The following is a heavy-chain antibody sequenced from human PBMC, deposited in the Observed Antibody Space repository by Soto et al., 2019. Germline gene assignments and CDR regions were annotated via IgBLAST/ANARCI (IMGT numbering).Heavy chain of an antibody. CDR3: GRGLRWYDILTGYYTLLYFDY. CDR1: GGSFSGYY. CDR2: INHSGST. V-gene: IGHV4-34*01. D-gene: IGHD3-9*01. J-gene: IGHJ4*02. Sequence: PSETLSLTCAVYGGSFSGYYWSWIRQPPGKGLEWIGEINHSGSTNYNPSLKSRVTISVDTSKNQFSLKLSSVAAADTAVYYCGRGLRWYDILTGYYTLLYFDYWGQGTLVTVSS.